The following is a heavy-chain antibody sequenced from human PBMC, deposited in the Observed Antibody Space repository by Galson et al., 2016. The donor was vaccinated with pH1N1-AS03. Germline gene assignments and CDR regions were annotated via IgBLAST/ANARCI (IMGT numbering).Heavy chain of an antibody. Sequence: SLRLSCAASGFTFSSYSIHWVRQAPGKGLEYVSAFSSDGDTYYTDSVKGRFTISRDKSKNTVYLQMGSLTPEDVAVYYCAREAEHYYYALDVWGQGTTVTVSS. CDR3: AREAEHYYYALDV. CDR2: FSSDGDT. J-gene: IGHJ6*02. CDR1: GFTFSSYS. V-gene: IGHV3-64*02.